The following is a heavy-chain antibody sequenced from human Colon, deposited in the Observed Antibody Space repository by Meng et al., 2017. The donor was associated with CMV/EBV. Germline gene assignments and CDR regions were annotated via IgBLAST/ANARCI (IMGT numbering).Heavy chain of an antibody. D-gene: IGHD2-21*01. Sequence: SGFSSGTHAISWVRQAPGRGLEWVSYISGRSDTPYSIDSVKGRFTVSWDNAKNSLDLQMNGLRAEDTAVYYCASDLGLGENLHYFDYRGQGALVTVSS. J-gene: IGHJ4*02. CDR1: GFSSGTHA. CDR2: ISGRSDTP. CDR3: ASDLGLGENLHYFDY. V-gene: IGHV3-48*04.